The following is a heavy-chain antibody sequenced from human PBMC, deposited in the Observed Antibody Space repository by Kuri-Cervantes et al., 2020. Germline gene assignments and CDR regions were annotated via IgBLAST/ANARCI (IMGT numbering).Heavy chain of an antibody. J-gene: IGHJ5*02. CDR1: GYTFTGYY. CDR3: ASPLGGGLRGVIDWFDP. D-gene: IGHD3-16*02. Sequence: ASVKVSCKASGYTFTGYYMHWVRQAPGQGLEWMGWINPNSGGTNYAQKFQGRVTMTRDTSISTAYMELSRLRSDDTAVYYCASPLGGGLRGVIDWFDPWGQGTLVTVSS. V-gene: IGHV1-2*02. CDR2: INPNSGGT.